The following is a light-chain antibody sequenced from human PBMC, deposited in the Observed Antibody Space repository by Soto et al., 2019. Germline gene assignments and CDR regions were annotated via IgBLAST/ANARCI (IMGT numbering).Light chain of an antibody. CDR2: EVS. CDR3: SSYTSTTTRV. J-gene: IGLJ1*01. CDR1: SSDVGGYNY. Sequence: QSALTQPDSVSGSPGQSITISCTGTSSDVGGYNYVSWYQQHPGKGPKLMIYEVSNRPSGVSNRFSGSKSGNTATLTISGLQAEDEADYYCSSYTSTTTRVFGTGTKVTVL. V-gene: IGLV2-14*03.